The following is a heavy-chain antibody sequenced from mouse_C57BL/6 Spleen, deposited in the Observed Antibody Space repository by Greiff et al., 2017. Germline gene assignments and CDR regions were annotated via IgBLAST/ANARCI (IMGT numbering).Heavy chain of an antibody. Sequence: QVQLQQSGAELARPGASVKMSCKASGYTFTSYTMHWVKQRPGQGLEWIGYINPSSGYTKYNQKFKDKATLTADKSSSTAYMQLSSLTSEDSAVYYCASLDLPYAMDYWGQGTSVTVSS. J-gene: IGHJ4*01. CDR2: INPSSGYT. V-gene: IGHV1-4*01. CDR3: ASLDLPYAMDY. CDR1: GYTFTSYT.